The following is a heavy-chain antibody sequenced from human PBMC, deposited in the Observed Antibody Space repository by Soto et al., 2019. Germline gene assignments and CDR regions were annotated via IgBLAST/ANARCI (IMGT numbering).Heavy chain of an antibody. V-gene: IGHV3-23*01. J-gene: IGHJ4*02. Sequence: GGSLRLSCVTSRFSFNTFAMSWVRQAPGKGLEWVSAINGGGENTYYADSVKGRFTISRDNSKNTLYLQMNSLRAEDTAVYYCAKTSSGYYLYWGQGTLVTVSS. CDR2: INGGGENT. CDR3: AKTSSGYYLY. D-gene: IGHD3-22*01. CDR1: RFSFNTFA.